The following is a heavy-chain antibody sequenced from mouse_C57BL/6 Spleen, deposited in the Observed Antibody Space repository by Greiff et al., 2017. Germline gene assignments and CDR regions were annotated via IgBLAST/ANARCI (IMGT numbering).Heavy chain of an antibody. CDR2: IYPGNSDT. CDR1: GYTFTSYW. Sequence: EVQLQQSGTVLARPGASVKMSCKTSGYTFTSYWMHRVKQRPGQGLEWIGAIYPGNSDTSYNQKFKGKAKLTAVTSASTAYMELSSLTNEDSAVYYCTRFSDITTVVATRYAMDYWGQGTSVTVSS. CDR3: TRFSDITTVVATRYAMDY. V-gene: IGHV1-5*01. D-gene: IGHD1-1*01. J-gene: IGHJ4*01.